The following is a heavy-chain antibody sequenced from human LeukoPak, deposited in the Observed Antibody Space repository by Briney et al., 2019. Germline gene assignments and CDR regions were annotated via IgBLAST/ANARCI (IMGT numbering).Heavy chain of an antibody. J-gene: IGHJ6*04. D-gene: IGHD2-15*01. CDR1: GFTFSSYA. CDR3: ARTVCSGGSCPGVFYYYGMDV. CDR2: ISYDGSNK. V-gene: IGHV3-30*04. Sequence: GRSLRLSCAASGFTFSSYAMRWVRQAPGKGLEWVAVISYDGSNKYYADSVKGRFTISRDNSKNTLYLQMNSLRAEDTAVYYCARTVCSGGSCPGVFYYYGMDVWGKGTTVTVSS.